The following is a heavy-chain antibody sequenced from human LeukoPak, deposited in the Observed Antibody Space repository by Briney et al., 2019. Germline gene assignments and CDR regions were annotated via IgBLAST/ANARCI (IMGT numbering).Heavy chain of an antibody. J-gene: IGHJ4*02. V-gene: IGHV3-23*01. CDR1: GFTFSSYA. CDR3: AKLGRGGSCPH. CDR2: ISGSGGST. D-gene: IGHD2-15*01. Sequence: GGSLRLSCAASGFTFSSYAMSWVRQAPGKGLEWVSAISGSGGSTYYADSVKGRFTIYRDNSKNTLYLQMNSLRAEDPAVYYCAKLGRGGSCPHWGQGTLVTVSS.